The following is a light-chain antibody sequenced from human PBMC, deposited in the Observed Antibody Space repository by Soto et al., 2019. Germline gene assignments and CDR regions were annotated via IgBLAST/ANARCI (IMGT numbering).Light chain of an antibody. CDR3: SSYTTSSTYV. Sequence: QSVLTQPASVSGSPGQSITISCTGTSSAVGGYNYVSWYQHHPGKAPKLMIYGVSNRPSGVSNHFSGSKSGNTASLTISGLQAEDEADYYCSSYTTSSTYVFATGTKVTVL. J-gene: IGLJ1*01. V-gene: IGLV2-14*03. CDR1: SSAVGGYNY. CDR2: GVS.